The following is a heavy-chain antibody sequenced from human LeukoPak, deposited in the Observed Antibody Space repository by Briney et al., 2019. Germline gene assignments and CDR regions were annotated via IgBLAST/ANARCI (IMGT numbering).Heavy chain of an antibody. J-gene: IGHJ6*03. D-gene: IGHD2-2*01. CDR1: GGSISSHC. CDR2: IYYSGST. Sequence: SETLSLTCTVSGGSISSHCWSWIRQPPGKGLEWIGYIYYSGSTNYNPSLKSRVTISVDTSKNQFSLKLSSVTAADTAVYYCARVARYCSSTSRRKNYYYYYMDVWGKGTTVTVSS. V-gene: IGHV4-59*11. CDR3: ARVARYCSSTSRRKNYYYYYMDV.